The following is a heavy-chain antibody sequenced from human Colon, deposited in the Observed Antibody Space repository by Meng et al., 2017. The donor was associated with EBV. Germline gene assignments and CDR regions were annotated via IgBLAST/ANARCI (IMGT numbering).Heavy chain of an antibody. Sequence: QVKIQQGGAGLLKPSETLSLTCAGNGGSLSGAYWNLIRQPPGKGLEWIGEIIHGGSPSYNPSLKSRVTISIDTSKNQLSLMLSSVTAADTAVYYCARRPTGIDYWGQGTLVTVSS. V-gene: IGHV4-34*12. CDR2: IIHGGSP. CDR3: ARRPTGIDY. D-gene: IGHD2-8*02. J-gene: IGHJ4*02. CDR1: GGSLSGAY.